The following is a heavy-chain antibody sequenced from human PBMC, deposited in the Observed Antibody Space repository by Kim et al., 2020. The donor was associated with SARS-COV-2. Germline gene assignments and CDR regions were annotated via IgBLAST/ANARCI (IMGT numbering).Heavy chain of an antibody. Sequence: SETLSLTCTVSGGSLSPYYWSWIRQPPGKGLEWIGYMHYSGRANYSPSLKSRVAISVDTSKNHFSLNLTSVTAADTAKYFCAGFQHGSGSYLDPFDIWGQGTLVTVSS. D-gene: IGHD3-10*01. J-gene: IGHJ3*02. CDR1: GGSLSPYY. V-gene: IGHV4-59*01. CDR3: AGFQHGSGSYLDPFDI. CDR2: MHYSGRA.